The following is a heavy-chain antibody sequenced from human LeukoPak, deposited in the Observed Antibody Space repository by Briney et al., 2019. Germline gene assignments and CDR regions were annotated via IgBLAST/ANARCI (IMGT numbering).Heavy chain of an antibody. Sequence: PSETLSLTCTVSGGSISSYYWSWIRQPPGKRLEWIGYIYYSGSTNYNPSLKSRVTISVDTSKNQFSLKLSSVTAADTAVYYCARVSGYSSGWYWYFDLWGRGTLVTVSS. V-gene: IGHV4-59*01. J-gene: IGHJ2*01. D-gene: IGHD6-19*01. CDR2: IYYSGST. CDR3: ARVSGYSSGWYWYFDL. CDR1: GGSISSYY.